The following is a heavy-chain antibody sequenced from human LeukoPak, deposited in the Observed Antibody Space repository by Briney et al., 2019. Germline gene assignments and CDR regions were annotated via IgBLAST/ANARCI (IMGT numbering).Heavy chain of an antibody. Sequence: GGSLRLSCAASGFTFSSYAMHWVRQAPGKGLEWVAVISYDGSNKYYAGSVKGRFTISRDNSKNTLYLQMNSLRAEDTAVYYCARGERYYDSSGYFDYWGQGTLVTVSS. J-gene: IGHJ4*02. D-gene: IGHD3-22*01. V-gene: IGHV3-30-3*01. CDR2: ISYDGSNK. CDR3: ARGERYYDSSGYFDY. CDR1: GFTFSSYA.